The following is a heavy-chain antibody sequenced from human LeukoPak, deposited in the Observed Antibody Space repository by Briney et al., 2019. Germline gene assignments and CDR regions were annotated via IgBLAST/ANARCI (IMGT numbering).Heavy chain of an antibody. V-gene: IGHV4-39*01. J-gene: IGHJ4*02. D-gene: IGHD5-12*01. Sequence: SETLSLTCTVSGGSISSSSHYWGWIRQPPGKGLEWIGSIYYSGDTYYNPSLKSRVTTSVDTSKSQFSLRLSSVTAADTAVYYCATHGWGYGPLDYWGQGTLVTVSS. CDR1: GGSISSSSHY. CDR3: ATHGWGYGPLDY. CDR2: IYYSGDT.